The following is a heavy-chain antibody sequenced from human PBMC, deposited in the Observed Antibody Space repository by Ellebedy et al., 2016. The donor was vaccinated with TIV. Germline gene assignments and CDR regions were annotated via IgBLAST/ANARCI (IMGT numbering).Heavy chain of an antibody. Sequence: GESLKISCAASGSSFSDHYMDWVRQAPGKGLVWVGRIRNKANNYMTEYAASVKGRFTISRDDSKNSLSLQMNSLKIEDTAVYFCTRAAYGHGYDYWGQGTLVTVS. CDR1: GSSFSDHY. V-gene: IGHV3-72*01. CDR3: TRAAYGHGYDY. CDR2: IRNKANNYMT. J-gene: IGHJ4*02. D-gene: IGHD5-24*01.